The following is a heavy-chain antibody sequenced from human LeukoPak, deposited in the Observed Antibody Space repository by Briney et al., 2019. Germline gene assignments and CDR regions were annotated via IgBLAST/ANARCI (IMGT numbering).Heavy chain of an antibody. V-gene: IGHV3-7*04. CDR3: ARDPGWDCSGGSCYLDY. D-gene: IGHD2-15*01. J-gene: IGHJ4*02. CDR1: GFTFSSYW. Sequence: GGSLRLSCAASGFTFSSYWMSWVRQAPGKGLEWVAKIKQDGSEKYYVDSVKGRFTISRDNAKNSLYLQMNSLRAEDTAVYYCARDPGWDCSGGSCYLDYWGQGTLVTVSS. CDR2: IKQDGSEK.